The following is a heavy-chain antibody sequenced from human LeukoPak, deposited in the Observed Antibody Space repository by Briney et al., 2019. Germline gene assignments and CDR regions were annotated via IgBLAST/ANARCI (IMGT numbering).Heavy chain of an antibody. J-gene: IGHJ4*02. CDR2: ISIPTFT. D-gene: IGHD3-22*01. V-gene: IGHV3-69-1*01. Sequence: GGSLRLSCAASGFTFRDYSMAWVRQVPGGGLEWVSAISIPTFTLYADPVKGRFIISRDNAKNSLFLQMNSLRVDDTAVYYCTRDLNHDCSGWGQGTLVTVSS. CDR3: TRDLNHDCSG. CDR1: GFTFRDYS.